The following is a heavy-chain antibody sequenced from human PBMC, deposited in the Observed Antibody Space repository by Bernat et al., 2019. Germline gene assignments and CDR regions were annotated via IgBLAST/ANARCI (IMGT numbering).Heavy chain of an antibody. CDR3: AGGHDYYFDL. CDR2: INHSGST. V-gene: IGHV4-34*01. J-gene: IGHJ2*01. D-gene: IGHD4-11*01. Sequence: QVQLQQWGAGLLKPSETLSLTCAVYGGSSSGYYWSWIRQPPGKGLEWIGEINHSGSTNYNPSLKSRVTISVDTSKNQFSLKLSSVTAADTAVYYCAGGHDYYFDLWGRGTLVTVSS. CDR1: GGSSSGYY.